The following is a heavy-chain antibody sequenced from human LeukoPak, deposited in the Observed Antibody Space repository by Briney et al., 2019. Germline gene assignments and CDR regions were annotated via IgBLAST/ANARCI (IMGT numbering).Heavy chain of an antibody. CDR2: ISGSGDNT. J-gene: IGHJ4*02. CDR1: GFTFSSYA. Sequence: GGSLRLSCSASGFTFSSYAMSWVRQAPGKGLEWVSGISGSGDNTYYADSVKGRFTISRDNSKNTLYVQVNSLGTEDTAAYYCAKGSYYDSSGSFYFDYWGQGTLVTVSS. D-gene: IGHD3-22*01. V-gene: IGHV3-23*01. CDR3: AKGSYYDSSGSFYFDY.